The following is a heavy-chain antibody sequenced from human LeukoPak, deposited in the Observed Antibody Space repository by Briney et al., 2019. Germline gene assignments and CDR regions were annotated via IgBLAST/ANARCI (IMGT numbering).Heavy chain of an antibody. J-gene: IGHJ4*02. V-gene: IGHV3-23*01. CDR2: INDRGIAT. CDR3: ASGSMATMSLNY. D-gene: IGHD5-24*01. Sequence: GGSLRLSCAASGFTFSNYAMSWVRQAPGKGLEWVSTINDRGIATYYADSVKGRFTISRDDAKNALYLQVNSLRAEDTAIYYCASGSMATMSLNYWGQGTLVTVSS. CDR1: GFTFSNYA.